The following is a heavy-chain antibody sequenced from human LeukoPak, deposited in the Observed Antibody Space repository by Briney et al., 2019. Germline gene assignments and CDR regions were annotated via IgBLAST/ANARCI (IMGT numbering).Heavy chain of an antibody. J-gene: IGHJ4*02. D-gene: IGHD4-17*01. CDR1: GFTFSSYA. V-gene: IGHV3-30*03. CDR3: ARYGDHGNYFDC. CDR2: ISSDGSKK. Sequence: PGGSLRLSCAASGFTFSSYAMSWVRQAPGKGLEWVAVISSDGSKKYYGDSVKGRFTISRDDSKNTLYLQMNSLRAEDTAVYYCARYGDHGNYFDCWGQGTLVTVSS.